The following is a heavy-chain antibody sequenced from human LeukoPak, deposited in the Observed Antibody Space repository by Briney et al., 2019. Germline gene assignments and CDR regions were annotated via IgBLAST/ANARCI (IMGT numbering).Heavy chain of an antibody. D-gene: IGHD2-15*01. CDR2: IYYSGST. J-gene: IGHJ6*04. Sequence: SETLSLTCTVSGGSISSYYWSWIRQPPGKGLEWIGYIYYSGSTNYNPSLESRVTISVDTSKNQFSLKLSSVTAADTAVYYCARDSAVVADYYYYYGMDVWGKGTTVTVSS. CDR3: ARDSAVVADYYYYYGMDV. V-gene: IGHV4-59*01. CDR1: GGSISSYY.